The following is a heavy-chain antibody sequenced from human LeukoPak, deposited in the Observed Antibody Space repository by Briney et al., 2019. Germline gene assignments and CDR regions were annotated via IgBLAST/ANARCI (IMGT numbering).Heavy chain of an antibody. CDR1: GFTLDDYA. V-gene: IGHV3-9*01. CDR3: AKGHYSYTSSWYSGDGFDY. D-gene: IGHD3-16*01. CDR2: ISWNSVSI. J-gene: IGHJ4*02. Sequence: PGGSLRLPCAASGFTLDDYAMHWVGQAPGKGREGFSGISWNSVSIAYADSVKGRFTISRDNAKNSLYLQMNSLRADDTALYYCAKGHYSYTSSWYSGDGFDYWGQGTLVTVSS.